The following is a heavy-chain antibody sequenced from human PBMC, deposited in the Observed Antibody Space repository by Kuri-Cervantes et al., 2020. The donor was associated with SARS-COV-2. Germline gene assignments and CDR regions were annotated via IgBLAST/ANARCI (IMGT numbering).Heavy chain of an antibody. J-gene: IGHJ3*02. CDR2: IGTAGDT. V-gene: IGHV3-13*03. Sequence: GESLKISCAACGFTFSSYDMHWVRQATGKGLEWVSAIGTAGDTYYPGSVKGQFTISRDNSKNTLYLQMNSLRAEDTAVYYCAAELADAFDIWGQGTMVTVSS. CDR3: AAELADAFDI. CDR1: GFTFSSYD. D-gene: IGHD1-1*01.